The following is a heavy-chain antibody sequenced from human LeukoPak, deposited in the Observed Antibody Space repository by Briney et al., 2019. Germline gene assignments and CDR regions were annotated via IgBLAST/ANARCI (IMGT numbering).Heavy chain of an antibody. CDR1: GGSISSYY. D-gene: IGHD3-3*01. CDR3: ARWNDFWSGYTDAFDI. J-gene: IGHJ3*02. V-gene: IGHV4-59*01. Sequence: SETLSLTCTVSGGSISSYYWSWIRQPPGKGLEWIGYIYYSGSTNYNPSLKSRVTISVDTSKNQFSLKLSSVTAADTAVYYCARWNDFWSGYTDAFDIWGQGTMVTVSS. CDR2: IYYSGST.